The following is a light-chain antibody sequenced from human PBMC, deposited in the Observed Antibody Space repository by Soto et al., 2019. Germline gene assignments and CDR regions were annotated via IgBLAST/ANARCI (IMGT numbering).Light chain of an antibody. Sequence: AIQFPQAPSSLSASVGDRVTIPCRASPAIASFLAWYQQKPGTAPKLLIYAASSLQSGVPSTFSGSGSGTDFTLTISSLQPEDFATYYCLQAYNYPLTFGGGTKVDNK. V-gene: IGKV1-6*01. CDR1: PAIASF. J-gene: IGKJ4*01. CDR2: AAS. CDR3: LQAYNYPLT.